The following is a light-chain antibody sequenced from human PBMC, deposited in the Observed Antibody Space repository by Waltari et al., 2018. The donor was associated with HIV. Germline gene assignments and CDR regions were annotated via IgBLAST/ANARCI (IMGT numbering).Light chain of an antibody. CDR1: PGINSTY. J-gene: IGKJ4*01. V-gene: IGKV3-20*01. CDR2: GSS. Sequence: VLTQSPETLSLSPGETATLSCKTSPGINSTYLAWYQQKPGQSPRLLIYGSSHRGSDTSDRFSCSESGTDVPLTIRRLELRYFAFYYCQYYGLSSITLGGGTRVDLK. CDR3: QYYGLSSIT.